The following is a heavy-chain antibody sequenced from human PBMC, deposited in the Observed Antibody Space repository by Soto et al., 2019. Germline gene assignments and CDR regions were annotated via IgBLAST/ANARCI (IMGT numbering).Heavy chain of an antibody. D-gene: IGHD2-21*02. CDR1: GGTFSSYA. V-gene: IGHV1-69*12. Sequence: QVQLVQSGAEVKKPGSSVKVSCKASGGTFSSYAISSVRQAPGQGLEWMGGIIPIFGTANYAQKFQGRVTITADESTSTAYMELSSLRSEDTAVYYCARGTPSCGGDCAYFDYWGQGTLVTVSS. J-gene: IGHJ4*02. CDR3: ARGTPSCGGDCAYFDY. CDR2: IIPIFGTA.